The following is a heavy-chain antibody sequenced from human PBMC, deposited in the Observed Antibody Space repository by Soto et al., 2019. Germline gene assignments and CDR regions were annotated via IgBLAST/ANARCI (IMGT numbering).Heavy chain of an antibody. Sequence: GGSMRLSCAASGFTFSSYAMSWVRQAPGKGLEWVSAISGSGGSTYYADSVKGRFTISRDNSKNTLYLQTNSLRAEDTAVYYCAKDPFDIVVVPVEPSTYGMDVWGQGTTVTVSS. CDR2: ISGSGGST. V-gene: IGHV3-23*01. CDR3: AKDPFDIVVVPVEPSTYGMDV. D-gene: IGHD2-2*01. CDR1: GFTFSSYA. J-gene: IGHJ6*02.